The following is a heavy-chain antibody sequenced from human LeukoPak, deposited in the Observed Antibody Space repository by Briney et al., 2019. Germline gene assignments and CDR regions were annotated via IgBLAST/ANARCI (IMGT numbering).Heavy chain of an antibody. CDR3: ARDRGGYCSGGSCYSEAGFDP. Sequence: PSETLSLTCTVSGGSISSYYWSWIRQPPGKGLEWIEYIYYSGSTNYNPSLKSRGTISVDTSKNQFSLKLSSVAAADTAVYYCARDRGGYCSGGSCYSEAGFDPWGQGTLVTVSS. J-gene: IGHJ5*02. D-gene: IGHD2-15*01. CDR2: IYYSGST. CDR1: GGSISSYY. V-gene: IGHV4-59*01.